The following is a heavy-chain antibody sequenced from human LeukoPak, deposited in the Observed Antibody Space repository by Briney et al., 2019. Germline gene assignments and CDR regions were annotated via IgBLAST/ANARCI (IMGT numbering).Heavy chain of an antibody. J-gene: IGHJ3*02. CDR1: GGSISSYY. CDR2: IYYSGST. V-gene: IGHV4-59*01. Sequence: PSETLSLTCTGSGGSISSYYWSWIRQPPGKGLEWIGYIYYSGSTNYNPSLKSRVTISVDTSKNQFSLKLSSVTAADTAVYYCARDHLWFGESPPSVAFDIWGQGTMVTVSS. CDR3: ARDHLWFGESPPSVAFDI. D-gene: IGHD3-10*01.